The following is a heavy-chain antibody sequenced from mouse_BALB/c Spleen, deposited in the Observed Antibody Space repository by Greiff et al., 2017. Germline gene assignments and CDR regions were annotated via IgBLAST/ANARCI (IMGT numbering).Heavy chain of an antibody. CDR3: TRSPFTTATGAMDY. D-gene: IGHD1-2*01. CDR2: IYPGNSDT. Sequence: EVQLQQSGTVLARPGASVKMSCKASGYSFTSYWMHWVKQRPGQGLEWIGAIYPGNSDTSYNQKFKGKAKLTAVTSASTAYMELSSLTNEDSAVYYCTRSPFTTATGAMDYWGQGTSVTVSS. CDR1: GYSFTSYW. V-gene: IGHV1-5*01. J-gene: IGHJ4*01.